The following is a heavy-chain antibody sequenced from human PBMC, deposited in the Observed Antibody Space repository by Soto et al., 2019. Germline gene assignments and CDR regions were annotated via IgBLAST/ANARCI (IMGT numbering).Heavy chain of an antibody. CDR1: GGSFSGYY. Sequence: QVQLQQWGAGLLKPSETLSLTCAVYGGSFSGYYWSWIRQPPGKGLEWNGEINHSGSTNYNPSLKSRVTISVDTSKNQFSLKLSSVTAADTAVYYCARGLYYYYYYGMDVWGQGTTVTVSS. J-gene: IGHJ6*02. CDR2: INHSGST. V-gene: IGHV4-34*01. CDR3: ARGLYYYYYYGMDV.